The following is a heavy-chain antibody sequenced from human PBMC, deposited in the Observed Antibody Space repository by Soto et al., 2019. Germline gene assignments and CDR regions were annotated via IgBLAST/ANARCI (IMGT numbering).Heavy chain of an antibody. CDR3: ATWGYSYGPFAP. V-gene: IGHV5-51*01. CDR1: GYIFTSSW. J-gene: IGHJ5*02. CDR2: IYPGDSDT. Sequence: GESLKISCKGSGYIFTSSWIGWVRQMPGKGLEWMGIIYPGDSDTRYSPSFQGPVTISADKSISTAYLKWSRLKASDTAMYSGATWGYSYGPFAPWGQGTLVPVSS. D-gene: IGHD5-18*01.